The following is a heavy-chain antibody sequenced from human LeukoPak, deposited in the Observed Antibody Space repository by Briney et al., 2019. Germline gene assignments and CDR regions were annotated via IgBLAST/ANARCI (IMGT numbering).Heavy chain of an antibody. Sequence: GGSLRLSCAASGFTFSSYSMIWVRQAPGKGLEWVSYISSSSTTIYYADSVKGRFTISRDNAKNSLYLQMNSLRAEDTAVYYCARDRHRYHYDGSGYPPYWGQGTLVTVSS. D-gene: IGHD3-22*01. J-gene: IGHJ4*02. CDR3: ARDRHRYHYDGSGYPPY. CDR2: ISSSSTTI. V-gene: IGHV3-48*01. CDR1: GFTFSSYS.